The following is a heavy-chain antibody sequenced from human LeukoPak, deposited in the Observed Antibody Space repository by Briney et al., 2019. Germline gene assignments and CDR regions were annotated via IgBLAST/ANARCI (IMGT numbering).Heavy chain of an antibody. V-gene: IGHV3-30-3*01. D-gene: IGHD2-15*01. J-gene: IGHJ3*02. CDR3: ARDMAHCSGGSCESAFDI. Sequence: GRSLRLSCAASGFTFSSYAMHWVRQAPGKGLEWVAVISYDGSNKYYADSVKGRFTISRDNSKNTLYLQMNSLRAEDTAVCYCARDMAHCSGGSCESAFDIWGQGTMVTVSS. CDR1: GFTFSSYA. CDR2: ISYDGSNK.